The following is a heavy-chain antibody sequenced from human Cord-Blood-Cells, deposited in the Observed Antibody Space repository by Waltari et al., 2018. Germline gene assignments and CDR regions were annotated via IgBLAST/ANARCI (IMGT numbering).Heavy chain of an antibody. CDR1: GYTFTGYY. J-gene: IGHJ6*02. Sequence: QVQLVQSGAEVKKPGASVKVSCKASGYTFTGYYMHWVRQAPGQGLEWMGRINPNRGGTNHAQKFQGRVTMTRDTSISTAYMELSRLRSDDTAVYYCASGTIRTGMDVWGQGTTVTVSS. CDR3: ASGTIRTGMDV. V-gene: IGHV1-2*06. CDR2: INPNRGGT. D-gene: IGHD3-3*01.